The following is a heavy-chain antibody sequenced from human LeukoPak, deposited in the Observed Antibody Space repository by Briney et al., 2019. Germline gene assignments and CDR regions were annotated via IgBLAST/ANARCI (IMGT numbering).Heavy chain of an antibody. D-gene: IGHD3-22*01. Sequence: GGSPRLSCAASGFTVSTNYMSWVRQAPGKGLEWVSVIYSGGSTYYADSVKGRFTISRDNSKNTVYLQMNSLRAEDTAVYYCARLDSSGYYYGYFDYWGQGTLVTVSS. CDR1: GFTVSTNY. CDR3: ARLDSSGYYYGYFDY. CDR2: IYSGGST. J-gene: IGHJ4*02. V-gene: IGHV3-53*01.